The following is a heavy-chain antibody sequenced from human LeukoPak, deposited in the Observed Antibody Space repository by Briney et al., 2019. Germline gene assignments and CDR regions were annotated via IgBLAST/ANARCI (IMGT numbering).Heavy chain of an antibody. CDR2: IHYSGST. J-gene: IGHJ5*02. V-gene: IGHV4-59*12. CDR3: AREIAVTGTLRFDP. Sequence: PSETLSLTCTVSGGSTSGYYWSWIRQPPGKGLEWIAYIHYSGSTNYSPSLKSRVTISIDTSKNQFSLKLSSVTATDTAVYYCAREIAVTGTLRFDPWGQGTLVTVSS. D-gene: IGHD6-19*01. CDR1: GGSTSGYY.